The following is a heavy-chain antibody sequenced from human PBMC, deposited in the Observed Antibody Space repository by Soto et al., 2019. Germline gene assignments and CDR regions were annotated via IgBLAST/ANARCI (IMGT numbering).Heavy chain of an antibody. D-gene: IGHD4-4*01. Sequence: ASVKVSSKASGYTFISYGISWVRQAPGQGLKGIECISAYNVNTNYAKKLQVRVTMTTDTTTSKAYMERRSGRSNDTAVYYYARGDTDSNFTNFDYWGQGTLVTVSS. V-gene: IGHV1-18*04. CDR2: ISAYNVNT. CDR1: GYTFISYG. J-gene: IGHJ4*02. CDR3: ARGDTDSNFTNFDY.